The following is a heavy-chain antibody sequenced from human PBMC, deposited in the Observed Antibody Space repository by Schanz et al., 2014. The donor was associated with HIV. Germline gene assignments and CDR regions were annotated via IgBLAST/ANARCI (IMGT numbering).Heavy chain of an antibody. Sequence: EVQLVESGGGLVQPGGSLRLSCAASGFIVSSNYMSWVRQAPGKGLEWVSVIYSGGSAYYADSVKGRFTISRDNSKNTLYLQMNSLRAEDTAVYYCAKGSSLWSFYYGMDVWGQGTTVTVSS. J-gene: IGHJ6*02. CDR2: IYSGGSA. D-gene: IGHD3-10*01. V-gene: IGHV3-66*02. CDR1: GFIVSSNY. CDR3: AKGSSLWSFYYGMDV.